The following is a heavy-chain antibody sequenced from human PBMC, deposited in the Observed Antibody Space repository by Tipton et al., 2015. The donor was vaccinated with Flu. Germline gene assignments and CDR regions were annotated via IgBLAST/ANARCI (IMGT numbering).Heavy chain of an antibody. J-gene: IGHJ5*02. CDR2: VHRSGSP. Sequence: LRLSCSVSGDYISSRYFWGWIRQPPGKGLEWIGNVHRSGSPYYNPSLRSRVSMTVDGAKNQFSLRLASVTATDTAVYYCARRDYSNYVSEPKSWFETWGQGILVTVSS. CDR3: ARRDYSNYVSEPKSWFET. CDR1: GDYISSRYF. D-gene: IGHD6-13*01. V-gene: IGHV4-38-2*01.